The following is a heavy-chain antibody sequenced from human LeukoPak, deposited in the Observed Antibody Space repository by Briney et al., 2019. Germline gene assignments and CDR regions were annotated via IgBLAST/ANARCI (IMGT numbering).Heavy chain of an antibody. CDR1: GYTFTSYD. Sequence: GASVKVSCKASGYTFTSYDINWVRQATGQGLEWMGWMNPNSGNTGYAQEFQGRVTMTRNTSISTAYMELSSLRSEDTAVYYCARSGATRDGYSYAFDIWGQGTMVTVSS. D-gene: IGHD5-24*01. CDR3: ARSGATRDGYSYAFDI. J-gene: IGHJ3*02. V-gene: IGHV1-8*01. CDR2: MNPNSGNT.